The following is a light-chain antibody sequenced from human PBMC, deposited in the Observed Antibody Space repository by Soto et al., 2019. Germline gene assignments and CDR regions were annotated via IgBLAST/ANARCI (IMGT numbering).Light chain of an antibody. Sequence: DIQMTQSPSTLSASVGDRVTITCRASQSISSWLAWYQQKPGKAPNLLIYKASSLESGVPSRFSGSGSGTEFTLTVSSLQPDDFATYYCQQYDSSPLPFGGGTKVEIK. J-gene: IGKJ4*01. CDR2: KAS. CDR3: QQYDSSPLP. CDR1: QSISSW. V-gene: IGKV1-5*03.